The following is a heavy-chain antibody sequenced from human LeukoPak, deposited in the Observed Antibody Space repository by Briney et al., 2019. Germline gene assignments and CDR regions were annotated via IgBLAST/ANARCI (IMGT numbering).Heavy chain of an antibody. V-gene: IGHV3-15*01. CDR3: TTSFPGTTFTLG. D-gene: IGHD1-7*01. J-gene: IGHJ4*02. Sequence: GGSLRLSCAASGFTFSNAWMSWVRQAAGKGLEWVGRIKSKTDGGTTDYAAPVKGRFTISRDDSKNTLYLQMNSLRTEDTAVYYCTTSFPGTTFTLGWGQGTLVTVSS. CDR1: GFTFSNAW. CDR2: IKSKTDGGTT.